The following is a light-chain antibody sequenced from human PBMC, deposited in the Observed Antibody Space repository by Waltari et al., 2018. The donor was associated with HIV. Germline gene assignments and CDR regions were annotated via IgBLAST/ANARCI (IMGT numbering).Light chain of an antibody. CDR3: QSADSSGTYPWV. Sequence: SYELTQPPSVSVSPGQTARITCSGDALPKKYASWYQQKPGQAPVLVIYKDSGRPSGSPGRFAGSSSGRTVTLTISGVQAEDEADYYGQSADSSGTYPWVFGGGTKLTVL. V-gene: IGLV3-25*03. CDR2: KDS. J-gene: IGLJ3*02. CDR1: ALPKKY.